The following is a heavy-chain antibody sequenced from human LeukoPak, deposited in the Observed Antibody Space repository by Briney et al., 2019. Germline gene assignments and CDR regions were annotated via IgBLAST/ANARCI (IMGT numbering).Heavy chain of an antibody. CDR3: AKDKGESSGLDY. J-gene: IGHJ4*02. CDR1: GFTFDDYA. Sequence: GRSLRLSCAASGFTFDDYAMHWVRQAPGKDLEWVSGISWNSGSIGYADSVKGRFTISRDNAKNSLYLQMNSLRAEDTALYYCAKDKGESSGLDYWGQGTLVTVSS. CDR2: ISWNSGSI. D-gene: IGHD6-19*01. V-gene: IGHV3-9*01.